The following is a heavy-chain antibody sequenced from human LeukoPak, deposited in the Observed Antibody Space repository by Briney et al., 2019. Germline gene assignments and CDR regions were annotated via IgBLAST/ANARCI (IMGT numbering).Heavy chain of an antibody. CDR2: ISGSGGSI. D-gene: IGHD1/OR15-1a*01. Sequence: GGSLRLSCAASGFTFSSYAMTWVRQAPGKGLEWVSLISGSGGSIYYADSVKGRFMISRDNSKNTLYLQMNSLRAEDTAVYYCARETRRTAYYYYYGMDVWGQGTTVTVSS. V-gene: IGHV3-23*01. CDR1: GFTFSSYA. CDR3: ARETRRTAYYYYYGMDV. J-gene: IGHJ6*02.